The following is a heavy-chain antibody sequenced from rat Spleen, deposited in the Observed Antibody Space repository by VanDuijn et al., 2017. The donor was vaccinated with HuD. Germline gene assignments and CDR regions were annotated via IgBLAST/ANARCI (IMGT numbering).Heavy chain of an antibody. CDR1: GFTFSDYA. J-gene: IGHJ3*01. CDR3: TTDWELDWFAY. Sequence: EVQLVESGGGLVQPGRSLKFSCAASGFTFSDYAMAWVRQAPKKGLEWVATIIYDGSSTYYRDSVKGRFTISRDNAKSTLYLQMDSLRSEDTATYYCTTDWELDWFAYWGQGTLVTVSS. D-gene: IGHD5-1*01. CDR2: IIYDGSST. V-gene: IGHV5-17*01.